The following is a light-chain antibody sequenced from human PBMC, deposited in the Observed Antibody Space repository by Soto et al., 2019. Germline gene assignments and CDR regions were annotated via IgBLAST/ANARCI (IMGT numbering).Light chain of an antibody. V-gene: IGLV2-14*01. CDR2: EVS. CDR1: SSDVGGYNF. J-gene: IGLJ1*01. CDR3: SSYTSSTPLGYV. Sequence: QSVLTQPASVSGSPGQSITISCTGTSSDVGGYNFVSWYQQHAGKAPKLMIYEVSNRPSGVSNRFSGSKSGNTASLTISGLQAEDEADYYCSSYTSSTPLGYVFGTGTKVTVL.